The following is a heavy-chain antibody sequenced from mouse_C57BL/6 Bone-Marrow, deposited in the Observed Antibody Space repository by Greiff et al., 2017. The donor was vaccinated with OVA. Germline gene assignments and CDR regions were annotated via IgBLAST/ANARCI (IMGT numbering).Heavy chain of an antibody. CDR3: TRDRVTTVVATPHWYFDV. CDR1: GFTFSSSA. CDR2: ISSGGDYI. V-gene: IGHV5-9-1*02. Sequence: EVMLVESGEGLVKPGGSLKLSCAASGFTFSSSAMSWVRQTPEKRLEWVAYISSGGDYIYYADTVKGRFTLSRDNARNTLYLQMSSLKSEDTAMYYCTRDRVTTVVATPHWYFDVWGTVTTVTVSS. D-gene: IGHD1-1*01. J-gene: IGHJ1*03.